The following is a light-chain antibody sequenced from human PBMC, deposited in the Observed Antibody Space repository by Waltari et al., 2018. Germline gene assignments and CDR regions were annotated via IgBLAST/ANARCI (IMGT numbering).Light chain of an antibody. J-gene: IGLJ2*01. Sequence: QSVLTQPPSAPGTPGQRVTISCSGSSSNIGRKPVSWYQQLPGTAPKLLIHTNEQRPSGVPDRVSGSKSGTSASLAISGLQSEDEADYYCAAWDDSLNGPVFGGGTKLTVL. CDR1: SSNIGRKP. CDR2: TNE. V-gene: IGLV1-44*01. CDR3: AAWDDSLNGPV.